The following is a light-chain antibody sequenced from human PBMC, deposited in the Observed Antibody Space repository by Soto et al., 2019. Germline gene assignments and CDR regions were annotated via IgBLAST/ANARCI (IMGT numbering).Light chain of an antibody. V-gene: IGLV1-44*01. CDR2: GNN. J-gene: IGLJ3*02. CDR1: SSDIGSNT. CDR3: AAWDDSLNGPV. Sequence: QSVLTQPPSASGTPGQRVTISCSGSSSDIGSNTVNWYQQLPGTAPKLLIYGNNQRPSGVPDRFSGSKSGTSASLAISGLQSEDEADCYCAAWDDSLNGPVFGGGTKLTVL.